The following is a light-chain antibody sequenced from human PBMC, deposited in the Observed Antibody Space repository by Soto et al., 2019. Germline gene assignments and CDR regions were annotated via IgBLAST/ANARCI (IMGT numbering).Light chain of an antibody. J-gene: IGKJ4*01. CDR2: GAS. Sequence: EIVLTQSPGTLSLSPGERATLSCRASESVSTNYLAWYQQKPGQAPRLLISGASSRATGIPDRFIGSGSGADFTLTINRLEPEEFAVYYCQQYGSVPLTFGGGTKVEIK. CDR3: QQYGSVPLT. CDR1: ESVSTNY. V-gene: IGKV3-20*01.